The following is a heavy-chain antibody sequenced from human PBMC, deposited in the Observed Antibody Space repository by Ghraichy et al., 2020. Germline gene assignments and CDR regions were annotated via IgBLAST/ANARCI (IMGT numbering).Heavy chain of an antibody. D-gene: IGHD6-13*01. J-gene: IGHJ4*02. CDR2: ISSSSSTI. CDR3: ARDWRRSWWAGYFDY. V-gene: IGHV3-48*02. Sequence: GGSLRLSCAASGFTFSSYSMNWVRQAPGKGLEWVSYISSSSSTIYYADSVKGRFTISRDNAKNSLYLQMNSLRDEDTAVYYCARDWRRSWWAGYFDYWGQGTLVTVSS. CDR1: GFTFSSYS.